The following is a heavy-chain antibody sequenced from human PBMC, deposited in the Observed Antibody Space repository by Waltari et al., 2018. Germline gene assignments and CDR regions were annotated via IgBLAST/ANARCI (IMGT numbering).Heavy chain of an antibody. CDR3: AREGGGAYSSSPLFDY. D-gene: IGHD6-13*01. CDR1: GFTFSSSG. V-gene: IGHV3-33*08. CDR2: IWFDGSNK. J-gene: IGHJ4*02. Sequence: QVQLVESGGGVVQPGRSLRLSCAVSGFTFSSSGMHWVRQAPGKGLEWVAVIWFDGSNKNSAASVKGRFTISRDNSKNTLYLQMNSLTAEDTAVYYCAREGGGAYSSSPLFDYWGQGTLVTVSS.